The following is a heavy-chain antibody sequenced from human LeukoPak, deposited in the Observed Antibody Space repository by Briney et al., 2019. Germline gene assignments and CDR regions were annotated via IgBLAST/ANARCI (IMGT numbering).Heavy chain of an antibody. CDR3: ARRVDSYWFFDY. CDR2: IYPGDSDT. J-gene: IGHJ4*02. D-gene: IGHD1-26*01. Sequence: PGESLKISCKDSGYSFTNYWIGWVRQMPGKGLEWMGIIYPGDSDTRYIPSFQGQVTISADKSINTAYLQWSSLKASDTAMYYCARRVDSYWFFDYWGQGTLVTVSS. V-gene: IGHV5-51*01. CDR1: GYSFTNYW.